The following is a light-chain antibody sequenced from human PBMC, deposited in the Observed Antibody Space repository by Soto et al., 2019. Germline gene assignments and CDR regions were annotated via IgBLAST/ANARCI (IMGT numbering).Light chain of an antibody. Sequence: EIVLTQSPATLSLSPGERATLSCRASQSLSSYLAWYQQKPGQAPRLLIYEASNRATGIPARFSGSGSGTDFTLTISSLQPEDFAVYYCQQHINWPLTFGGGTKVEIK. CDR2: EAS. V-gene: IGKV3-11*01. CDR1: QSLSSY. J-gene: IGKJ4*01. CDR3: QQHINWPLT.